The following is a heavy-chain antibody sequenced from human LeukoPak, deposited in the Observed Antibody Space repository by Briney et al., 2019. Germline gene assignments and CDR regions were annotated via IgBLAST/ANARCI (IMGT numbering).Heavy chain of an antibody. CDR3: ASAVAAAGTWFDY. Sequence: ASGTLSLTCAVSGGSISSSNWWSWVRQPPGKGLGWIGEIYHSGSTNYNPSLKSRVTISVDKSKNQFSLKLSSVTAADTAVYYCASAVAAAGTWFDYWGQGTLVTVSS. CDR1: GGSISSSNW. J-gene: IGHJ4*02. D-gene: IGHD6-13*01. CDR2: IYHSGST. V-gene: IGHV4-4*02.